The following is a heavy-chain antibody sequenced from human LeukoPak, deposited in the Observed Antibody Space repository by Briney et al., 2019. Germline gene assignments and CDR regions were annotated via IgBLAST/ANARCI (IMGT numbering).Heavy chain of an antibody. Sequence: GGSLRLSCAASGFTFSNYAMSWVRQAPGKGLEWVSGISSSGGSAYYADFVKGRFTISRDNSKNTLYLQMNSLRAEDTAVYYCARDIWFGELATLDYWGQGTLVTVSS. CDR1: GFTFSNYA. CDR3: ARDIWFGELATLDY. J-gene: IGHJ4*02. CDR2: ISSSGGSA. V-gene: IGHV3-23*01. D-gene: IGHD3-10*01.